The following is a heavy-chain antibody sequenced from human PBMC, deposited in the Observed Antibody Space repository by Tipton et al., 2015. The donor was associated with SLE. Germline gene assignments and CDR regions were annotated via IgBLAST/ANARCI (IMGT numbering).Heavy chain of an antibody. CDR2: VYYSGST. Sequence: TLSLTCTVSSGSISSDSYYWSWIRQAPGKGLEWIGYVYYSGSTSYNPSLKSRLTISVDTSNNQFSLRLRSVTAADTAVYYCARTGHYDAIGYYFDYWGQGTPVTVSS. V-gene: IGHV4-61*01. D-gene: IGHD3-22*01. CDR1: SGSISSDSYY. CDR3: ARTGHYDAIGYYFDY. J-gene: IGHJ4*02.